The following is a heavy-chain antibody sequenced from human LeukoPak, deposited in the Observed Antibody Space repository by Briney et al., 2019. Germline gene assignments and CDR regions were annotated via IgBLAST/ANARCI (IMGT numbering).Heavy chain of an antibody. CDR1: AFTFGNYW. V-gene: IGHV3-74*03. Sequence: GGSLRLSCAAFAFTFGNYWMHWVRQAPGKGLVWVSRINSDGSSTTYAGSVKGRFTISRDNAKNTLYLQMNSLRAEDTAVYYCARGGFALNVPVVGLNWFDPWGQGTLVTVSS. D-gene: IGHD2-2*01. CDR3: ARGGFALNVPVVGLNWFDP. J-gene: IGHJ5*02. CDR2: INSDGSST.